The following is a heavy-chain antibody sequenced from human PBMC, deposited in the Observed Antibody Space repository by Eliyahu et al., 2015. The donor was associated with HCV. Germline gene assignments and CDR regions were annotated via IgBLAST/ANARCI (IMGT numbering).Heavy chain of an antibody. V-gene: IGHV5-51*03. CDR3: ARLSCSSTSCYTEARGSSWIDY. Sequence: EVQLVQSGAEVKKPGESLKISCKGSGYSFTSYWIGWVRQMPGKGLEWMGIIYPGDSDTRYSPSFQGQVTISADKSISTAYLQWSSLKASDTAMYYCARLSCSSTSCYTEARGSSWIDYWGQGTLVTVSS. J-gene: IGHJ4*02. CDR1: GYSFTSYW. D-gene: IGHD2-2*02. CDR2: IYPGDSDT.